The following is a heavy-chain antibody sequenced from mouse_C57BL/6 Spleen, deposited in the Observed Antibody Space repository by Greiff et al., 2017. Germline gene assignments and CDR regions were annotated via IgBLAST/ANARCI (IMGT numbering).Heavy chain of an antibody. Sequence: EVKVVESGEGLVKPGGSLKLSCAASGFTFSSYAMSWVRQTPEKRLEWVAYISSGGDYLYYADTVKGRFTISRDNARNTLYLQMSSLKSEDTAMYYCTRDDDYYGSSYFDYWGQGTTLTVSS. CDR1: GFTFSSYA. D-gene: IGHD1-1*01. J-gene: IGHJ2*01. CDR3: TRDDDYYGSSYFDY. V-gene: IGHV5-9-1*02. CDR2: ISSGGDYL.